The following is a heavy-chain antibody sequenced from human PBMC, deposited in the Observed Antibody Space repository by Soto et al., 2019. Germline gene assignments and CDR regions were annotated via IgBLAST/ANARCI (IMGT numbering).Heavy chain of an antibody. CDR1: GFTSSNYS. Sequence: EVRLLESGGGLVQPGGSLRLYCAGSGFTSSNYSMSWVRQAPGKGLEWVSTTSGSGHYIQYRDSVKGRFTISRDNSKNTMYMQMNSLRAEDTAVYYRAVGGMVPPYYYGLDVLSQGTAVTVSS. CDR3: AVGGMVPPYYYGLDV. D-gene: IGHD3-10*01. J-gene: IGHJ6*02. CDR2: TSGSGHYI. V-gene: IGHV3-23*01.